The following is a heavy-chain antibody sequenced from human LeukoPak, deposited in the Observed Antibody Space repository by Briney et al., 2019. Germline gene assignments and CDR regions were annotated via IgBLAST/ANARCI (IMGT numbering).Heavy chain of an antibody. J-gene: IGHJ4*02. Sequence: VGSLRLSCAASGFTFSSYAMSWVRQAPGKGLEWVSAISGSGGSTYYADSVKGRFTISRDNSKNTLYLQMNSLRAEDTAVYYCAKVYFWSREEGYWGQGTLVTVSS. D-gene: IGHD3-3*01. CDR1: GFTFSSYA. V-gene: IGHV3-23*01. CDR3: AKVYFWSREEGY. CDR2: ISGSGGST.